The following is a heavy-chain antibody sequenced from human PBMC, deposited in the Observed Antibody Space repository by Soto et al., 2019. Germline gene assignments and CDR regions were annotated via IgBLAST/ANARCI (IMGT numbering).Heavy chain of an antibody. J-gene: IGHJ4*02. CDR2: IILPFGTP. V-gene: IGHV1-69*13. CDR3: ARGPAYEGYFDY. D-gene: IGHD5-12*01. Sequence: ASVKVSCKASGGTFSNYAISWVRQAPGQGLEWMGVIILPFGTPNYAQTFQGRVTITADESMTTAYMELSGLRSEDTAVYYCARGPAYEGYFDYWGRGTLVTGSS. CDR1: GGTFSNYA.